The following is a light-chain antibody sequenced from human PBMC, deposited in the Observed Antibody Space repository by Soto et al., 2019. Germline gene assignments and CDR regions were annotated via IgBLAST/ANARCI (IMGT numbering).Light chain of an antibody. CDR3: QQHNNWPLT. V-gene: IGKV3-15*01. Sequence: EIVMTQSPATLSVSPGERATLSCRASQSVSSNLAWYQQKPGQAPRLLMYGISTRATGIPARFSGSGSGTEFTLTISSLHSEDFAIYFCQQHNNWPLTFGGGTKVEIK. CDR1: QSVSSN. CDR2: GIS. J-gene: IGKJ4*01.